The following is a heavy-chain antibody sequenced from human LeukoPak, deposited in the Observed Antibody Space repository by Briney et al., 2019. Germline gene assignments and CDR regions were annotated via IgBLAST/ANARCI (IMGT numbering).Heavy chain of an antibody. Sequence: ASVKASCKASGYTFTGYYMHWVRQAPGQGLEWMGWINPNSGGTNYAQKSQGRVTMTRDTSISTAYMELSRLRSDDTAVYYCARGSSTRTRYYYMDVWGKGTTVTVSS. CDR1: GYTFTGYY. CDR3: ARGSSTRTRYYYMDV. V-gene: IGHV1-2*02. J-gene: IGHJ6*03. CDR2: INPNSGGT. D-gene: IGHD2-2*01.